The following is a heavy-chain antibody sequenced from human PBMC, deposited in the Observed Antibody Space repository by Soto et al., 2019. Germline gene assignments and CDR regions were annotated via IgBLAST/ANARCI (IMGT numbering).Heavy chain of an antibody. CDR1: GGSISSYY. J-gene: IGHJ4*02. V-gene: IGHV4-59*08. CDR3: ASQSRLLWFGELLDS. D-gene: IGHD3-10*01. CDR2: SYDSGST. Sequence: QVQLQESGPGLVKPSETLSLTCTVSGGSISSYYWSWIRQPPGKGLEWIGYSYDSGSTNYNPSPTDRVPISVATSKNQRTLKLGSVTAAHAAVYYGASQSRLLWFGELLDSWGQGTLVTVSS.